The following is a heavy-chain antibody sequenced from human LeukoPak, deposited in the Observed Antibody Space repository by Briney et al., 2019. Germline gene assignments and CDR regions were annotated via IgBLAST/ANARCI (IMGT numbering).Heavy chain of an antibody. CDR1: GFTFSSYS. D-gene: IGHD6-13*01. CDR3: ARAAIAAARIYYMDV. CDR2: ISSSSSYI. Sequence: GGSLRLSCAASGFTFSSYSMNWVRQAPGKGLEWVSSISSSSSYIYYADSVKGRFTISRDNAENSLYLQMNSLRAEDTAVYYCARAAIAAARIYYMDVWGKGTTVTVSS. J-gene: IGHJ6*03. V-gene: IGHV3-21*01.